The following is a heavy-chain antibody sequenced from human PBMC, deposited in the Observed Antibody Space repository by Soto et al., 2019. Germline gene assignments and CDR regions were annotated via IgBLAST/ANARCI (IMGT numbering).Heavy chain of an antibody. CDR3: VRATYFSDSSGYTRCLDY. J-gene: IGHJ4*02. D-gene: IGHD3-22*01. Sequence: GGSLRLSCAASGFPVSSNYMSWVRPAPGKGLEWVSVIYSGGSTYYADSVKGRFTISRDNSKNTLYLQMNSLRAEDTAVYYCVRATYFSDSSGYTRCLDYWGQGTLVTVSS. CDR1: GFPVSSNY. V-gene: IGHV3-53*01. CDR2: IYSGGST.